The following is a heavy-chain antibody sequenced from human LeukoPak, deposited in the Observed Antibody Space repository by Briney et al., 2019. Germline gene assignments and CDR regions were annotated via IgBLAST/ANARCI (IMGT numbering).Heavy chain of an antibody. J-gene: IGHJ4*02. Sequence: GGSLRLSCEAPGFSFSDFGMHWVRQAPGKGLEWVSYISSSGSTIYYADSVKGRFTISRDNAKNSLYLQMNSLRAEDTAVYYCATGSQIREADYWGQGTLVTVSS. CDR1: GFSFSDFG. V-gene: IGHV3-11*01. CDR2: ISSSGSTI. CDR3: ATGSQIREADY. D-gene: IGHD3-10*01.